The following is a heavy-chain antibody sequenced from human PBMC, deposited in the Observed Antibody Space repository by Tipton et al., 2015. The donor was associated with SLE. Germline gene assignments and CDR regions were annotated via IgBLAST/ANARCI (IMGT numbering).Heavy chain of an antibody. J-gene: IGHJ4*02. CDR3: ARDLGFGQFGVVTYYFDY. D-gene: IGHD3-3*01. Sequence: QLVQSGAEVKKPGASVKVSCKASGYTFTSYGISWVRQAPGQGLEWMGWISAYNGNTNYAQKLQGRVTMTTDTSTSTAYMELRSLRSDDTAVYYCARDLGFGQFGVVTYYFDYWGQGTLVTVSS. CDR2: ISAYNGNT. CDR1: GYTFTSYG. V-gene: IGHV1-18*01.